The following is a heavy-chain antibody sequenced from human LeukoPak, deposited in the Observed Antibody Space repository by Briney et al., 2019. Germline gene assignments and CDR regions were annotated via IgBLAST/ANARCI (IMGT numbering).Heavy chain of an antibody. D-gene: IGHD2-2*01. CDR2: IYSGGST. J-gene: IGHJ6*03. V-gene: IGHV3-66*02. CDR1: GFTFSSNY. CDR3: ARVGRYCSSTSCYYYYMDV. Sequence: GGSLRLSCAASGFTFSSNYMTWVRQAPGKGLEWVSVIYSGGSTYYADSVKGRFTLSRDNSMNTLYLQMNSLRPEDTAVYYCARVGRYCSSTSCYYYYMDVWGKGTTVTVSS.